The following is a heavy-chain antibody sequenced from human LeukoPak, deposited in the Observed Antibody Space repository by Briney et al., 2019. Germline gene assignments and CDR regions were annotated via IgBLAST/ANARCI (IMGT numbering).Heavy chain of an antibody. J-gene: IGHJ4*02. CDR2: IRYDGSNK. V-gene: IGHV3-30*02. CDR1: GFTFSSYG. D-gene: IGHD2-8*01. Sequence: GGSLRLSCAASGFTFSSYGMHWVRQAPGKGLEWVAFIRYDGSNKYYADSVKGRFTISRDNSKNTLYLQMNSLRAEDTAVYYCARGGGTNKASGLGGYWGQGTLVTVSS. CDR3: ARGGGTNKASGLGGY.